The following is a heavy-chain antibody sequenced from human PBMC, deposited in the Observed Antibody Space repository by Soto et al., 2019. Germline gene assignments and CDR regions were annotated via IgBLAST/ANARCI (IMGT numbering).Heavy chain of an antibody. CDR1: GSTFSRYA. V-gene: IGHV3-64*01. CDR2: ISRNGGST. CDR3: ARGSNGYHFDY. J-gene: IGHJ4*02. Sequence: EVQLVESGGGLVQPGGPLRLSWAASGSTFSRYARHWVRRPPGKGLEYVSAISRNGGSTDYANSVKGRFTISRDNSKNTLYLQMGSLRAEDMAVYYCARGSNGYHFDYWGQGTLVTVSS. D-gene: IGHD5-12*01.